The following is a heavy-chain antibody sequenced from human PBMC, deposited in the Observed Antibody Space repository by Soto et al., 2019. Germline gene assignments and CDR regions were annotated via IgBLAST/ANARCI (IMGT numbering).Heavy chain of an antibody. CDR3: ARWSAVSDYPNYYMDI. D-gene: IGHD4-17*01. Sequence: HPGGSLRLSCAASEFTFVTYSMNWVRQAPGKGLEWLSYISSSSGTIYYADSVKGRFTTSRDNAKNSLYLQMNSLRGEDTAVYYCARWSAVSDYPNYYMDIWGKGTTVTVSS. CDR1: EFTFVTYS. V-gene: IGHV3-48*01. CDR2: ISSSSGTI. J-gene: IGHJ6*03.